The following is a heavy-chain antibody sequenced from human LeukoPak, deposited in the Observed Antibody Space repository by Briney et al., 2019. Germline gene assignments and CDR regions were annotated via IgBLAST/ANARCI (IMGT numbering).Heavy chain of an antibody. CDR1: GYTFTSYY. Sequence: ASVKISCKASGYTFTSYYMHWVRQAPGQGLEWMGIINPSGGSTSYAQKFQGRVTMTRDMSKSTVYMELSSLRSEDTAVYYCGRSANPESPDTAMVLDYFDYWGQGTLVTVSS. D-gene: IGHD5-18*01. J-gene: IGHJ4*02. CDR3: GRSANPESPDTAMVLDYFDY. V-gene: IGHV1-46*01. CDR2: INPSGGST.